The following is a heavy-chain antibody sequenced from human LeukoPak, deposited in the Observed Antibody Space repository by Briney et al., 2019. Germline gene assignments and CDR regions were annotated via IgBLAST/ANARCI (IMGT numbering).Heavy chain of an antibody. D-gene: IGHD1-26*01. CDR2: IYHSGST. CDR3: AWDLGAADAFDI. J-gene: IGHJ3*02. CDR1: GGSISSSNW. Sequence: PSETLSLTCAVSGGSISSSNWWSWVRQPPGKGLEWIGEIYHSGSTNYNPSPKSRVTISVDKSKNQFSLKLSSVTAADTAVYYCAWDLGAADAFDIWGQGTMVTVSS. V-gene: IGHV4-4*02.